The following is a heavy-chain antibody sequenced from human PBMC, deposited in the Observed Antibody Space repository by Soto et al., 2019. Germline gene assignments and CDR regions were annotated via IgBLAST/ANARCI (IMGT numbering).Heavy chain of an antibody. V-gene: IGHV3-23*01. CDR1: GFTFSSYA. D-gene: IGHD3-3*01. J-gene: IGHJ4*02. CDR3: AKVRERFLEWLSLYYFDY. CDR2: ISGSGGST. Sequence: GGSLRLSCAASGFTFSSYAMSWVRQAPGKGLEWVSAISGSGGSTYYADSVKGRFTISRDNSKNTLYLQMNSLRAEDTAVYYCAKVRERFLEWLSLYYFDYWGQGTLVTVSS.